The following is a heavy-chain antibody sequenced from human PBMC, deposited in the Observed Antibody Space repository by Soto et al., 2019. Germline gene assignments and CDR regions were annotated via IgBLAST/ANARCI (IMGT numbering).Heavy chain of an antibody. CDR2: IYSGGST. CDR3: AGAPHSSWYLGYYYGMDV. CDR1: GFTVSSNY. Sequence: EVQLVESGGGLVQPGGSLRLSCAASGFTVSSNYMSWVRQAPGKGLEWVSVIYSGGSTYYADSVKGRFTISRHNSKNTLYLQMNSLRAEDTAVYYCAGAPHSSWYLGYYYGMDVWGQGTTVTVSS. V-gene: IGHV3-53*04. D-gene: IGHD6-13*01. J-gene: IGHJ6*02.